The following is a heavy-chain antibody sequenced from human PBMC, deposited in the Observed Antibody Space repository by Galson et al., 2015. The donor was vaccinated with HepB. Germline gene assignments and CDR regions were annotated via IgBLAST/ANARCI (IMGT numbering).Heavy chain of an antibody. CDR2: IDWDDDK. CDR3: ARIQITVVTPYYYYYGMDV. D-gene: IGHD4-23*01. CDR1: GFSLSTSGVC. J-gene: IGHJ6*02. V-gene: IGHV2-70*11. Sequence: LALVKPTQTLTLTCTFSGFSLSTSGVCVSWIRQPPGKALEWLARIDWDDDKYYSTSLKTRLTISKDTSKNQVVLTMTNMDPVDTATYYCARIQITVVTPYYYYYGMDVWGQGTTVTVSS.